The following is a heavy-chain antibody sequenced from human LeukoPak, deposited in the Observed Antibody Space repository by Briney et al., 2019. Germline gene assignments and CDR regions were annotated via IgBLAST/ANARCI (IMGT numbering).Heavy chain of an antibody. CDR2: IYYSGST. D-gene: IGHD3-22*01. CDR1: GGSISSGSYS. Sequence: SETLSLTCAVSGGSISSGSYSWSWIRQPPGKGLEWIGYIYYSGSTYYNPSLKSRVTISVDTSKNQFSLKLSSVTAADTAVYYCAGGGRTYYYDSSGYYYYMDVWGKGTTVTVSS. V-gene: IGHV4-30-4*07. CDR3: AGGGRTYYYDSSGYYYYMDV. J-gene: IGHJ6*03.